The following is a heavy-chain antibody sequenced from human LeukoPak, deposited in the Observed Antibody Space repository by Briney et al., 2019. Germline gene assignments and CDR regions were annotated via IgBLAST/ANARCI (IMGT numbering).Heavy chain of an antibody. CDR1: GYSFTSYW. J-gene: IGHJ5*02. CDR3: ARHEGYYYDSSGSEFDP. V-gene: IGHV5-10-1*01. Sequence: RGESLKISCKGSGYSFTSYWISWVRQMPGKGLEWMGRIDPSDSYTNYSPSFQGHVTISADKSISTAYLQWSSLKASDTAMYYCARHEGYYYDSSGSEFDPWGQGTLVTVSS. CDR2: IDPSDSYT. D-gene: IGHD3-22*01.